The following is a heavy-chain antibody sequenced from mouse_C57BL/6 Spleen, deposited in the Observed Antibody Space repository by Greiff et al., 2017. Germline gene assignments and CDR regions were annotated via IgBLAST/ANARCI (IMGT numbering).Heavy chain of an antibody. CDR1: GYAFSSYW. J-gene: IGHJ4*01. CDR2: IYPGDGDT. CDR3: ARSGDSYYDDAMDY. Sequence: QVQLKQSGAELVKPGASVKISCKASGYAFSSYWMNWVKQRPGKGLEWIGQIYPGDGDTNYNGKFKGKATLTATKSSSTAYMQLSSLTSEDSAVYFWARSGDSYYDDAMDYWGQGTSVTVSS. V-gene: IGHV1-80*01. D-gene: IGHD2-12*01.